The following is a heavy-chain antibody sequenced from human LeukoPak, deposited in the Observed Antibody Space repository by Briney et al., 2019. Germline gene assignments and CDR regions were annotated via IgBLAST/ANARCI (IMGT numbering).Heavy chain of an antibody. J-gene: IGHJ4*02. D-gene: IGHD5-18*01. V-gene: IGHV3-21*01. Sequence: GGSLRLSCAASGFTFNTYTMNWVRQAPGRGLEWVSSISSGSSYIYYPDSLKGRFTISRDNAKNSLYLQMNSLRAEDTAVYYCAREIQLWKTFDYWGQGTLVTVSS. CDR3: AREIQLWKTFDY. CDR2: ISSGSSYI. CDR1: GFTFNTYT.